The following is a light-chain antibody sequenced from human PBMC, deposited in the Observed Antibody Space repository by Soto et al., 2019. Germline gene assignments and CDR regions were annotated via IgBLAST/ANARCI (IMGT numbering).Light chain of an antibody. Sequence: QSALTQPASVSGSPGQSITISCTGTSSDVGSYNLVSWYQQHPGKAPKLMIYEDTKRPSGVSNRFSGSKSGNTASLTISGLPAEDEADYYCSSYAGSTTYVVFGGGTKVTVL. J-gene: IGLJ2*01. CDR3: SSYAGSTTYVV. CDR1: SSDVGSYNL. V-gene: IGLV2-23*01. CDR2: EDT.